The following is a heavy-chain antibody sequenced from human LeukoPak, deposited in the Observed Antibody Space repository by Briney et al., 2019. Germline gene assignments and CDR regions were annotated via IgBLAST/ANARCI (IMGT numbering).Heavy chain of an antibody. V-gene: IGHV4-59*01. CDR1: GGSMSGNY. Sequence: SETLSLTCTVPGGSMSGNYWTWIRQPPGKGLEWIGYTSYSGSTNYNPSLKSRANISVDTSKSHFSLNLSSVTAADTAVCYCTRWPPWGGQTDSWGQGTLVIVST. D-gene: IGHD3-16*01. CDR3: TRWPPWGGQTDS. J-gene: IGHJ4*02. CDR2: TSYSGST.